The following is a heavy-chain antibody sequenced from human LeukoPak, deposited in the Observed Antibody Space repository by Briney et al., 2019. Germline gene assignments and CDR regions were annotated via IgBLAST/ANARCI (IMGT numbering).Heavy chain of an antibody. CDR2: ISSSSSYI. CDR1: GFTFSSYS. Sequence: GGSLRLSCVASGFTFSSYSMNWVRQAPGKGLEWVSSISSSSSYIYYADSVKGRFTISRDNAKNSLYLQMNSLRAEDTAVYYCARDVARPTYCSSTSCPSDYGGKETLVTVSS. D-gene: IGHD2-2*01. J-gene: IGHJ4*02. V-gene: IGHV3-21*01. CDR3: ARDVARPTYCSSTSCPSDY.